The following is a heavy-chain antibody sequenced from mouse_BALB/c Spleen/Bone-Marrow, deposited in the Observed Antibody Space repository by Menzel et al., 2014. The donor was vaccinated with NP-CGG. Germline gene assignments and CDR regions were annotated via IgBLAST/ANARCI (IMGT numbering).Heavy chain of an antibody. CDR3: ARDSDYGSSYWYFDV. D-gene: IGHD1-1*01. CDR1: GFTFTEYY. V-gene: IGHV7-3*02. CDR2: IRNKANGYTT. J-gene: IGHJ1*01. Sequence: EVKLQESGGGLVQPGGSLRLSCATSGFTFTEYYMSWVRQPPGKALEWLGFIRNKANGYTTEYSAYVKGRFTISRDNSQSILYLQMNTLRAEDSATYYCARDSDYGSSYWYFDVWGAGTTVTVSS.